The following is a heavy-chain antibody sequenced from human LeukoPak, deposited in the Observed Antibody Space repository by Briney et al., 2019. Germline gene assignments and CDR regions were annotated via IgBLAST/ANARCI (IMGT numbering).Heavy chain of an antibody. CDR3: AKDPNWDRSY. CDR1: GFTFSSYT. Sequence: GGSLRPSCATSGFTFSSYTMTWVRQAPGKGLEYVSGIGSSGGSTTYTDSVKGRFTISRDNSKNTLYLQMNSLRVEDTAVYYCAKDPNWDRSYWGQGTLVTVSS. CDR2: IGSSGGST. J-gene: IGHJ4*02. D-gene: IGHD7-27*01. V-gene: IGHV3-23*01.